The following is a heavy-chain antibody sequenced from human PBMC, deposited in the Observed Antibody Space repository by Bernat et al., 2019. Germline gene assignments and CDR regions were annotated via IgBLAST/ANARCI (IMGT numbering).Heavy chain of an antibody. J-gene: IGHJ2*01. CDR3: ARAFEEWLVKRYWYFDL. CDR1: GFTFSSYW. D-gene: IGHD6-19*01. Sequence: EVQLVESGGGLVQPGGALRLSCAASGFTFSSYWMSWVRQAPGKGLVWVANIKQDGSEKYYGDSVKGQFNISRDNAKNSLYLQMNSLRAEDTAVYYCARAFEEWLVKRYWYFDLWGRGTLVTVSS. CDR2: IKQDGSEK. V-gene: IGHV3-7*01.